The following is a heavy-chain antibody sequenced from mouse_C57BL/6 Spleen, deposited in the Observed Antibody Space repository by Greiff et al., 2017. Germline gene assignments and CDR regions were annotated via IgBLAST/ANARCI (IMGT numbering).Heavy chain of an antibody. CDR2: IDPEDGET. J-gene: IGHJ4*01. D-gene: IGHD1-1*01. CDR1: GFNIKDSY. CDR3: DRQDYYGSSGYYAMDY. Sequence: EVQLQQSGAELVKPGASVKLSCTASGFNIKDSYMHWVKQRTEQGLEWIGRIDPEDGETKYAPKFPGKATITADTSSNTAYLQLSSLTSEDTAVYYCDRQDYYGSSGYYAMDYWGQGTSVTVSS. V-gene: IGHV14-2*01.